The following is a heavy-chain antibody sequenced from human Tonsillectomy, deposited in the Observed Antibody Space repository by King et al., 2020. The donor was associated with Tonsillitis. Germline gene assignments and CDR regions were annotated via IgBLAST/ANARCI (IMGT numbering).Heavy chain of an antibody. Sequence: QLVQSWGGFVQPGGALRLSCAASGFTFCSYLMSWVRQAPGKGVGWVANIKQHGSEKYYVDSVKGRFTISRENPKKLLYLQMNSLRAEDTAVYYCARDRGYSSTWEGFDFWGQGTLVTVSS. V-gene: IGHV3-7*01. D-gene: IGHD6-13*01. CDR1: GFTFCSYL. CDR3: ARDRGYSSTWEGFDF. CDR2: IKQHGSEK. J-gene: IGHJ4*02.